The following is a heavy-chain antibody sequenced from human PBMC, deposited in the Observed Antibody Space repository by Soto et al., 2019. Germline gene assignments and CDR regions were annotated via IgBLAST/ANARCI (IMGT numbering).Heavy chain of an antibody. CDR3: ARDPSPLWYFDY. CDR2: INPNSGEV. V-gene: IGHV1-2*06. D-gene: IGHD3-10*01. CDR1: GYTFIGYY. Sequence: ASVKVSCKASGYTFIGYYIHGVRQAPGQGLEWMGRINPNSGEVTYGETFQGRVTMTRDTSNNTAYMELSRLRSDDTAVYYCARDPSPLWYFDYWGQGTLFTVSS. J-gene: IGHJ4*02.